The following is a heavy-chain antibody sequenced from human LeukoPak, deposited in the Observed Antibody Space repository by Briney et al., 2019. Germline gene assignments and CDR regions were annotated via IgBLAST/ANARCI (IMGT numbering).Heavy chain of an antibody. D-gene: IGHD3-16*01. V-gene: IGHV3-23*01. J-gene: IGHJ4*02. Sequence: QPGGSLRLSCAASGFTFSSYAMSWVRQAPGKGLEWISIISGGGGSTWYTDSVKGRFTISRDSSKNTLYLQMNSLRADDTAVYYCAIGGGLLWMGEFPRFFDSWGQGTLVTVSS. CDR1: GFTFSSYA. CDR2: ISGGGGST. CDR3: AIGGGLLWMGEFPRFFDS.